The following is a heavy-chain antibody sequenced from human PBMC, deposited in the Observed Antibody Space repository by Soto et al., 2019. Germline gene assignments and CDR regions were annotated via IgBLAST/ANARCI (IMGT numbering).Heavy chain of an antibody. CDR3: ARGDTPMITGMDSFDI. D-gene: IGHD5-18*01. J-gene: IGHJ3*02. CDR1: AFTFSRYW. CDR2: IKQDGTEK. Sequence: GGSLRVSCAASAFTFSRYWMNWVRQAPGKGLEWVANIKQDGTEKNYVYSVKGRFTISRDNARKSLYLQMDSLRAEDTAVYFCARGDTPMITGMDSFDIWGQGTMGTVSS. V-gene: IGHV3-7*01.